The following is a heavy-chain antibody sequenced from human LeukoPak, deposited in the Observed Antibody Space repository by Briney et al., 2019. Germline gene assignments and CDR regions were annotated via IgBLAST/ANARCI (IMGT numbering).Heavy chain of an antibody. CDR3: AIEGLWFGEFNDDY. CDR1: GFTFDDYA. Sequence: GGSLRLSCAASGFTFDDYAMHWVRQAPGKGLEWVSGISWNSGSIGYADSVKGRFTISRDNAKNSLYLQMNSLRAEDTAVYYCAIEGLWFGEFNDDYWGQGTLVTVSS. J-gene: IGHJ4*02. CDR2: ISWNSGSI. V-gene: IGHV3-9*01. D-gene: IGHD3-10*01.